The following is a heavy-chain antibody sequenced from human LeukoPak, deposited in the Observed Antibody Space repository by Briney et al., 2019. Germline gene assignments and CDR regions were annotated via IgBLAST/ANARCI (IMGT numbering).Heavy chain of an antibody. CDR2: INPSGGST. Sequence: GASVKVSCKASGYTFTSYYMHWVRQAPGQGLEWMGIINPSGGSTSYAQKFQGRVTMTRDMSTSTVYMELSRLRSDDTAVYYCATDSRLGWEHQSRVNDAFDIWGQGTMVTVSS. CDR1: GYTFTSYY. J-gene: IGHJ3*02. CDR3: ATDSRLGWEHQSRVNDAFDI. V-gene: IGHV1-46*01. D-gene: IGHD1-26*01.